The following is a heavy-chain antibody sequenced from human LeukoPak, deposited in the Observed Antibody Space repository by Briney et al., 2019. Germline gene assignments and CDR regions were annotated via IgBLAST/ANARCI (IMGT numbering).Heavy chain of an antibody. Sequence: GWSLRLSCAASGFTFSSYAMSWVRPAPGKGLEWVSAVSGSGGSTYYADSVKGRFTISRDNSKNTLYPQMNSLRAEDTAVYYCAKAQHNPYCGGDCYSGLDYWGQGTLVTVSS. J-gene: IGHJ4*02. CDR2: VSGSGGST. CDR3: AKAQHNPYCGGDCYSGLDY. D-gene: IGHD2-21*02. V-gene: IGHV3-23*01. CDR1: GFTFSSYA.